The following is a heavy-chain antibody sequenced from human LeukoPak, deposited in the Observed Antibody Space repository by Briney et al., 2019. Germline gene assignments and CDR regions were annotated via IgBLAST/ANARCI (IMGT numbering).Heavy chain of an antibody. Sequence: SETLSLTCTVSGGSIISYYWSWIRQPPGKGLEWIGYIYYSGSTNYNPSLKSRVTISVDTSKNQFSLKLSSVTAADTAVYYCARGYSNYACDPAGQGTVVTVSA. D-gene: IGHD4-11*01. CDR3: ARGYSNYACDP. V-gene: IGHV4-59*08. CDR2: IYYSGST. J-gene: IGHJ5*02. CDR1: GGSIISYY.